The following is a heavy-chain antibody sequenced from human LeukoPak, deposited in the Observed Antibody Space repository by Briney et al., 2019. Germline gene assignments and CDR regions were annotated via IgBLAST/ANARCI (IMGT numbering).Heavy chain of an antibody. V-gene: IGHV3-23*01. CDR2: ISGSGGST. D-gene: IGHD2-2*01. J-gene: IGHJ4*02. Sequence: PGGSLRLSCAASGFTFSSYAMSWVRQAPGKGLEWVSAISGSGGSTYYADSVKGRFTIAIDNSKNTLYLQMNSLRAEDTAVYYCARVMGRYCSSTSCYVDYWGQGTLVTVSS. CDR1: GFTFSSYA. CDR3: ARVMGRYCSSTSCYVDY.